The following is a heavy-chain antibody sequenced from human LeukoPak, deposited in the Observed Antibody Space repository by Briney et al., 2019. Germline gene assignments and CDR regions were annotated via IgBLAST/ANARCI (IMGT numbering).Heavy chain of an antibody. V-gene: IGHV3-21*01. CDR2: ITTGSTYI. CDR3: ARGEFGDYYYFYMDV. D-gene: IGHD2/OR15-2a*01. Sequence: GGSLRLSCSASAFTFSDYTMIWVRQAPGKGLEWVSCITTGSTYIYYADSVKGRFTISRDDAKNSLFLQMNSLRAEDTATYYCARGEFGDYYYFYMDVWGKGTTVTVSS. J-gene: IGHJ6*03. CDR1: AFTFSDYT.